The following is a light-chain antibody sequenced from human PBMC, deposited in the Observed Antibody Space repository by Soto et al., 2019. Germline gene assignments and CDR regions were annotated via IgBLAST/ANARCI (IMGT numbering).Light chain of an antibody. J-gene: IGLJ1*01. CDR3: ETWDSNTHV. V-gene: IGLV4-60*02. CDR1: SGHSSYI. Sequence: QPVLTQSSSASASLGSSVKLTCTLSSGHSSYIIAWHQQQPGKAPRYLMKLEGSGSYNKGSGVPDCFSGSSSGADRYLTIANLQFEDEADYYCETWDSNTHVFGTGTKVTVL. CDR2: LEGSGSY.